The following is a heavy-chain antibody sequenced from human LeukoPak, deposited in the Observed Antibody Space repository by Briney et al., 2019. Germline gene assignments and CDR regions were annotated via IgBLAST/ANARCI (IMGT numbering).Heavy chain of an antibody. J-gene: IGHJ4*02. CDR2: ISSSSSTI. Sequence: GGSLRLSCAASGFTFSSYSMNWVRQAPGKGLEWVSYISSSSSTIYYADSVKGRFTISRDNAKNSLYLQMNSLRAEDTAVYYCARDLGGLYSSSWYGNYFDYWGQGTLVTVSS. CDR3: ARDLGGLYSSSWYGNYFDY. D-gene: IGHD6-13*01. CDR1: GFTFSSYS. V-gene: IGHV3-48*01.